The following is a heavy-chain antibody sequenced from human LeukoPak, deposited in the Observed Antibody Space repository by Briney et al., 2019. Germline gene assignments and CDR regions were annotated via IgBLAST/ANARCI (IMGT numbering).Heavy chain of an antibody. J-gene: IGHJ4*02. CDR3: VRHSDCSDRNCYSD. Sequence: PGGSLKLSCAASGFTFSGSAMHWVRQASGKGLESVGRIRSKAYNYATAYVVSVKGRFTISRDDSKNTAYLQMNSLKTEDTAMYYCVRHSDCSDRNCYSDWGQGTLVTVSS. CDR1: GFTFSGSA. CDR2: IRSKAYNYAT. V-gene: IGHV3-73*01. D-gene: IGHD2-15*01.